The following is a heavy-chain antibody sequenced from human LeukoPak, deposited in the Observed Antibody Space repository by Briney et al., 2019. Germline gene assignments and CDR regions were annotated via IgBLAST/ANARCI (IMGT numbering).Heavy chain of an antibody. D-gene: IGHD2-2*01. J-gene: IGHJ4*02. CDR2: ISGSGGST. CDR3: AKDREDAEYYFDY. Sequence: GGSLRLFCAASGFTFSSYAMSWVRQAPGKGLEWVSAISGSGGSTYYADSVKGRFTISRDNSKNTLYLQMNSLRAEDTAVYYCAKDREDAEYYFDYWGQGTLVTVSS. V-gene: IGHV3-23*01. CDR1: GFTFSSYA.